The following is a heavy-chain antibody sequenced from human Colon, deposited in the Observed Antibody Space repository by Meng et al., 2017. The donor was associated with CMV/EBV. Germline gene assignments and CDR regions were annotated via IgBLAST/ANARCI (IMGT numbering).Heavy chain of an antibody. CDR3: GRDRHLDP. CDR1: GYTFTDYY. J-gene: IGHJ5*02. CDR2: INSISGDT. D-gene: IGHD3-3*02. Sequence: QVQLVQSGDEVKKPGASVKVSYKTSGYTFTDYYIHWVRQAPGQGLEWMGWINSISGDTNYAQKFQGGVTMTRDTSITTAYMEPNSRKSDDTAVYYRGRDRHLDPWDQGTLVTVSS. V-gene: IGHV1-2*02.